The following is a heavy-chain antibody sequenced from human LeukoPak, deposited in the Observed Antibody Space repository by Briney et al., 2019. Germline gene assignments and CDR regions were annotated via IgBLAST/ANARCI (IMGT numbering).Heavy chain of an antibody. D-gene: IGHD1-26*01. J-gene: IGHJ4*02. CDR1: GGSISSGTYY. V-gene: IGHV4-61*02. CDR3: ARTYRDSGSYYFDY. CDR2: IYTSGST. Sequence: SQTLSLTCTVSGGSISSGTYYWSWLRPPAGKGLEWIGRIYTSGSTNYNPSLKSRVAISVDTSKNQFSLKLSSVTAADTAVYYCARTYRDSGSYYFDYWGQGTLVTVSS.